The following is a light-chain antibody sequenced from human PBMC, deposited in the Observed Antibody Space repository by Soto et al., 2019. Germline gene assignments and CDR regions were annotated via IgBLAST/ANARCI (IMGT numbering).Light chain of an antibody. J-gene: IGKJ3*01. Sequence: EIELTQSPGTLSLSPGERANLSCRASQSINSSYLAWYQQQPGPAPRLLMYGTSSMATGIPDRFSGSGSAKDFPITISRQEPEDFSLYYYQQDSSSPPFGHGTKVDIK. V-gene: IGKV3-20*01. CDR2: GTS. CDR3: QQDSSSPP. CDR1: QSINSSY.